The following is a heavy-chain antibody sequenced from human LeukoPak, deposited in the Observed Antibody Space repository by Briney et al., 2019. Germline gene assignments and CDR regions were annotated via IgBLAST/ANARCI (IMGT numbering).Heavy chain of an antibody. Sequence: GGSLRLSCAASGFTFSSYWMSWVRQAPGKGLEWVANIMLDGSENFSVDSVKGRFTISRDNAKNSLYLQMNSLRVEDTAMYYCARGVRSGGSCYPDYWGQGTLVTVSS. CDR3: ARGVRSGGSCYPDY. V-gene: IGHV3-7*01. CDR1: GFTFSSYW. J-gene: IGHJ4*02. CDR2: IMLDGSEN. D-gene: IGHD2-15*01.